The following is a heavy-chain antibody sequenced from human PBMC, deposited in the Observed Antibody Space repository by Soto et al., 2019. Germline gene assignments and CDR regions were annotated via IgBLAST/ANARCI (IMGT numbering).Heavy chain of an antibody. D-gene: IGHD2-15*01. CDR1: GFTFGSYA. J-gene: IGHJ4*02. V-gene: IGHV3-23*01. CDR2: ISGSGDST. Sequence: GGSLRLSCAASGFTFGSYAMNWVRQAPGKGLEWVSTISGSGDSTYYADSVKGRFTISRDNSTSTVHLQMNSLRAEDTAVYYCENHWAGPCSGVGCFGYFDCWGQGTLVTVSS. CDR3: ENHWAGPCSGVGCFGYFDC.